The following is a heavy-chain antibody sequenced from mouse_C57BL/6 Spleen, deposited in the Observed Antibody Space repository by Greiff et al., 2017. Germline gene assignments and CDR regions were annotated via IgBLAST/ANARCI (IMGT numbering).Heavy chain of an antibody. D-gene: IGHD2-4*01. V-gene: IGHV5-6*01. Sequence: VQLKESGGDLVKPGGSLKLSCAASGFTFSSYGMSWVRQTPDKRLEWVATISSGGSYTYYPDSVKGRFTISRDNAKNTLYLQMSSLKSEDTAMYYCARQEYDYDAWFAYWGQGTLVTVSA. CDR1: GFTFSSYG. J-gene: IGHJ3*01. CDR3: ARQEYDYDAWFAY. CDR2: ISSGGSYT.